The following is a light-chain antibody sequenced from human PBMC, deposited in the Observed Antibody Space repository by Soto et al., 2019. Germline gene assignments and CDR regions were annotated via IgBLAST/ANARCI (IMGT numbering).Light chain of an antibody. CDR3: RQRSIWQNT. J-gene: IGKJ5*01. CDR2: KAS. Sequence: ILIHQSPVTLYASAGDTVTGTCRASHSVSSWLAWYQQKPWKAHNLLIYKASTLKSGVPSRFSGSGPGTEFTLTISGLQPDDFAVYYCRQRSIWQNTSGQSARLEI. CDR1: HSVSSW. V-gene: IGKV1-5*03.